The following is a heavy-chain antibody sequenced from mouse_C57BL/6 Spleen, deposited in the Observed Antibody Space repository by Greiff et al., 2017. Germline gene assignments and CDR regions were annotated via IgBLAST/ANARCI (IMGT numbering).Heavy chain of an antibody. Sequence: VQRVESGPELVKPGASVKISCKASGYAFSSSWMNWVQQRPGKGLEWIGRIYPGDGDTNYNGKFKGKATLTADKSSSTAYMQLSSLTSDDSAVYFCARGVYEDAMDYWGQGTSVTVSS. V-gene: IGHV1-82*01. CDR3: ARGVYEDAMDY. CDR1: GYAFSSSW. CDR2: IYPGDGDT. J-gene: IGHJ4*01. D-gene: IGHD2-3*01.